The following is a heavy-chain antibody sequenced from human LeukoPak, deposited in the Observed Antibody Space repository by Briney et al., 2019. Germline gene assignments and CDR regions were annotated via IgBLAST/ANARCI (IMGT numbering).Heavy chain of an antibody. CDR1: GYSFTSYW. Sequence: ESLKISCKGSGYSFTSYWISWVRQMPGKGLEWMGKIDPSDSYTNYSPSFQGHVTISADKSISTAYLQWSSLKASDTAMYYCVRRYCSSTNCRGGFDPWGQGTLVTVSS. CDR2: IDPSDSYT. V-gene: IGHV5-10-1*01. D-gene: IGHD2-2*01. CDR3: VRRYCSSTNCRGGFDP. J-gene: IGHJ5*02.